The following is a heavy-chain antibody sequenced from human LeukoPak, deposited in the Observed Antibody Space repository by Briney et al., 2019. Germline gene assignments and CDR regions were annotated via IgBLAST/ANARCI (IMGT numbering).Heavy chain of an antibody. CDR2: IKSKTDGGTT. V-gene: IGHV3-15*01. J-gene: IGHJ4*02. CDR3: TTGYYDILTGYYRDY. D-gene: IGHD3-9*01. CDR1: GFTFSNAW. Sequence: PGGSLRLSCAASGFTFSNAWMSWARQAPGKGLEWVGRIKSKTDGGTTDYAAPVKGRFTISRDDSKNTLYLQMNSLKTEDTAVYYCTTGYYDILTGYYRDYWGQGTLVTVSS.